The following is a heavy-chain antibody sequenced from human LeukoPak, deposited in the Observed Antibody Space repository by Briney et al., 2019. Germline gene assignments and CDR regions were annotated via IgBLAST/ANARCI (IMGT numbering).Heavy chain of an antibody. V-gene: IGHV3-23*01. CDR2: ISGSGGST. D-gene: IGHD2-21*02. CDR1: GLTFSKYG. J-gene: IGHJ6*02. Sequence: GGSLRLSCAASGLTFSKYGMSWFRQAPGKGLEWVSVISGSGGSTDYAGPVKGRFTISRDNSKNMLYVQMNSLRVEDTAVYYCVHCGGDCYPCCGMDVWGQGTTVTVSS. CDR3: VHCGGDCYPCCGMDV.